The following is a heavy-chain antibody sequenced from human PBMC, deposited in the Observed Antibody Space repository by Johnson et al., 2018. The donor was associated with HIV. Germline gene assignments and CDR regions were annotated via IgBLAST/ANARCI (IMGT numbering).Heavy chain of an antibody. J-gene: IGHJ3*01. CDR3: ARDGKYSSIGPDAFDV. Sequence: QVQLVESGGGLVKPGGSLRLSCAASGFTFSDCYMSWLRQAPGKGLEWVSYISSSGLTIYYADSVKGRFTISRDNAKNSLYLQINSLRAEDTAVYYCARDGKYSSIGPDAFDVWGQGTMVAVSS. CDR2: ISSSGLTI. V-gene: IGHV3-11*04. CDR1: GFTFSDCY. D-gene: IGHD6-13*01.